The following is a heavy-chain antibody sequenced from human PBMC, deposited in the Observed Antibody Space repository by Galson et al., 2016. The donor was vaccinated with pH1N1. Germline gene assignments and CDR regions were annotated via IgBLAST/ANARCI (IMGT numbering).Heavy chain of an antibody. CDR3: AKGDYGDYVGYFDL. CDR2: ISYDGSNK. D-gene: IGHD4-17*01. Sequence: LRLSCAASGFTFSNHGMHWVRQAPGKGLEWVALISYDGSNKYYADSVKGRFTISRDNSKNTLYLQMNSLRADDTAVYYCAKGDYGDYVGYFDLWGRGTLVTVSS. J-gene: IGHJ2*01. CDR1: GFTFSNHG. V-gene: IGHV3-30*18.